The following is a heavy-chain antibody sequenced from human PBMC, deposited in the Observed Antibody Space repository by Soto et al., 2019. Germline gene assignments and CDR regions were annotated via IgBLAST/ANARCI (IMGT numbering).Heavy chain of an antibody. J-gene: IGHJ4*02. CDR1: GFTFSSYS. CDR2: ISSSSSTI. V-gene: IGHV3-48*02. CDR3: ARDPPPGTTSAWFDY. D-gene: IGHD1-7*01. Sequence: GESLKISCAASGFTFSSYSMNWVRQAPGKGLEWVSYISSSSSTIYYADSVKGRFTISRDNAKNSLYLQMNSLRDEDTAVYYCARDPPPGTTSAWFDYWGQGTLVTVSS.